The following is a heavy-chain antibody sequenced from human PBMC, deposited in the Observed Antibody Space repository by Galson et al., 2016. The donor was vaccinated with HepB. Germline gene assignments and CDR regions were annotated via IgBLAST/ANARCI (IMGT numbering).Heavy chain of an antibody. V-gene: IGHV3-48*02. CDR1: GFYFSDYS. CDR3: ARERAETVAQGVIRVHRIYYYYGMDV. Sequence: SLRLSCAASGFYFSDYSMNWVRQAPGKGLEWLSYISANSDSTYYADSVKGRFTISRDNAKNSLYLQMNSLRDEDTAVYYCARERAETVAQGVIRVHRIYYYYGMDVWGQGTTVTASS. J-gene: IGHJ6*02. CDR2: ISANSDST. D-gene: IGHD3-10*01.